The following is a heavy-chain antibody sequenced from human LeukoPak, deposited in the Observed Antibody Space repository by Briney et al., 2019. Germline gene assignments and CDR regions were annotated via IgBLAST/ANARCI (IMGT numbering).Heavy chain of an antibody. CDR3: ARTQGVAGVWYYFDY. J-gene: IGHJ4*02. CDR1: GGSISNGDHY. D-gene: IGHD6-19*01. CDR2: IYYSGST. Sequence: SETLSLTCTVSGGSISNGDHYWSWIRQHPGKGLEWIGHIYYSGSTYYNPSLKSRGIISVETSKNQFSLKLSSVTAADTAVYYCARTQGVAGVWYYFDYWGQGTLVTVSS. V-gene: IGHV4-31*03.